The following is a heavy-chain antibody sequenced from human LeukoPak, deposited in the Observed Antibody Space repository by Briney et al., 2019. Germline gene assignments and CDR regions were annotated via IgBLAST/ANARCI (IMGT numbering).Heavy chain of an antibody. CDR3: AKAQQWLVYFDY. V-gene: IGHV3-23*01. CDR2: ISGSGGST. Sequence: GGSLRLSCAASGFTFSDYYMSWIRQAPGKGLEWVSAISGSGGSTYYADSVKGRFTISRDNSKNTLYLQMNSLRAEDTAVYYCAKAQQWLVYFDYWGQGTLVTVSS. D-gene: IGHD6-19*01. CDR1: GFTFSDYY. J-gene: IGHJ4*02.